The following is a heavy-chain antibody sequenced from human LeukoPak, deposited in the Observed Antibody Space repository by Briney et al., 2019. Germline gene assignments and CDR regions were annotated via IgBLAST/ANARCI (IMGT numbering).Heavy chain of an antibody. CDR2: ITGSGGST. J-gene: IGHJ4*02. CDR1: GFTFSSYE. Sequence: GGSLRLSCAASGFTFSSYEMNWVRQAPGKGLEWGSSITGSGGSTFYAASVKGRFTISRDNSKNTLYLQMNNLRAEDTAVYYCAKLGISDGIDYWGQGTLVTVSS. D-gene: IGHD3-16*01. V-gene: IGHV3-23*01. CDR3: AKLGISDGIDY.